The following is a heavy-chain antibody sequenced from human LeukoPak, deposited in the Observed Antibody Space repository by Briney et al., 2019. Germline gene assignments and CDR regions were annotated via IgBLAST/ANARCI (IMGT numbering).Heavy chain of an antibody. V-gene: IGHV4-30-2*01. D-gene: IGHD2-21*02. CDR3: ARVINLAYCGGDCWVAFDI. Sequence: SETLSLTCAVSGGSISSGGYSWSWIRQPPGKGLEWIGYIYHSGSTYYNPSPKSRVTISVDRSKNQFSLKLSSVTAADTAVYYCARVINLAYCGGDCWVAFDIWGQGTMVTVSS. CDR2: IYHSGST. CDR1: GGSISSGGYS. J-gene: IGHJ3*02.